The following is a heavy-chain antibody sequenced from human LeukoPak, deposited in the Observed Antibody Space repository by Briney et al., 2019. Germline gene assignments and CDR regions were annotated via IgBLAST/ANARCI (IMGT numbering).Heavy chain of an antibody. J-gene: IGHJ6*03. Sequence: GGSLRLSCAASGFTFSSYSMNWVRQAPGKGLEWVSSISSSSSYMYYADSVKGRFTISRDNAKNSLYLQMNSLRAEDTAVYYCARDSVYDSSGYLLNYYYYYYMDVWGKGTTVTISS. D-gene: IGHD3-22*01. CDR2: ISSSSSYM. CDR1: GFTFSSYS. CDR3: ARDSVYDSSGYLLNYYYYYYMDV. V-gene: IGHV3-21*01.